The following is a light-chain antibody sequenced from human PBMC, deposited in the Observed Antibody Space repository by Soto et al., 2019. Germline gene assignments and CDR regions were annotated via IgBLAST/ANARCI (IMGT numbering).Light chain of an antibody. CDR3: QSYDSSLSGYV. J-gene: IGLJ1*01. V-gene: IGLV1-40*01. CDR1: SSNIGAGYD. Sequence: QSVLTEPPSVSGAPGQRVTIFCNGLSSNIGAGYDVHCYQQLPGTARKLPIYGNSNRPSGVHDRLSGTKSGTAASLAITGLQAEDDSYYYGQSYDSSLSGYVFGTGTKFTVL. CDR2: GNS.